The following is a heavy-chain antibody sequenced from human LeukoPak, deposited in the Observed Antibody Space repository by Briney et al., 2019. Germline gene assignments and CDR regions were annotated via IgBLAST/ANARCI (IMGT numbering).Heavy chain of an antibody. D-gene: IGHD2-2*02. J-gene: IGHJ5*02. V-gene: IGHV4-39*07. Sequence: SETLSLTCTVSGGSISSSSYYWGWIRQPPGKGLEWIGSIYYSGSTYYNPSLKSRVTISVDTSKNQFSLKLSSVTAADTAVYYCARLSGGRPSYRSLYWFDPWGQGTLVTVSS. CDR1: GGSISSSSYY. CDR3: ARLSGGRPSYRSLYWFDP. CDR2: IYYSGST.